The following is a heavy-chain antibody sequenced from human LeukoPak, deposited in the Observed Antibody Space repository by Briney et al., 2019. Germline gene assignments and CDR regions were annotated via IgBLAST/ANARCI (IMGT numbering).Heavy chain of an antibody. CDR3: ARGSRGNIAAAGHFDY. J-gene: IGHJ4*02. D-gene: IGHD6-13*01. V-gene: IGHV3-21*01. CDR2: ISSSSIYI. CDR1: GFTFSSYE. Sequence: GGSLRLSCAASGFTFSSYEMNWVRQAPGKGLEWVSSISSSSIYIYYADSVKGRFTISRDNAKNSLYLQMNSLRAEDTAVYYCARGSRGNIAAAGHFDYWGQGTLVTVSS.